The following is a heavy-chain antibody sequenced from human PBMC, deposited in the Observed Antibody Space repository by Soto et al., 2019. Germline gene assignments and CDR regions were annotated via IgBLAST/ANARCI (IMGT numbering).Heavy chain of an antibody. CDR3: ARSRVAGSRGPLHFDY. CDR1: GYTFTGYY. D-gene: IGHD6-19*01. J-gene: IGHJ4*02. V-gene: IGHV1-2*02. CDR2: INPNSGGT. Sequence: ASVKVSCKASGYTFTGYYMHWVRQAPGQGLEWMGWINPNSGGTNYAQKFQGRVTMTRDTSISTAYMELSRLRSDDTAEYYCARSRVAGSRGPLHFDYWGQGTLVTVSS.